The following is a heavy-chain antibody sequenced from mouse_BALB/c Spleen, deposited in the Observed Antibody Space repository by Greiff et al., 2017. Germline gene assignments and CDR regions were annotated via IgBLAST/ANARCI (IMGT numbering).Heavy chain of an antibody. CDR2: ISSGSSTI. CDR1: GFTFSSFG. CDR3: ARPNYYGRYFDV. D-gene: IGHD1-1*01. Sequence: VQLQQSGGGLVQPGGSRKLSCAASGFTFSSFGMHWVRQAPEKGLEWVAYISSGSSTIYYADTVKGRFTISRDNPKNTLFLQMTSLRSEDTAMYYCARPNYYGRYFDVWGAGTTVTVSS. J-gene: IGHJ1*01. V-gene: IGHV5-17*02.